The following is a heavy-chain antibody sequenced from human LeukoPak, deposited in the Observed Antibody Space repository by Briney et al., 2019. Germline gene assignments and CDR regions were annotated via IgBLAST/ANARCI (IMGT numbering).Heavy chain of an antibody. V-gene: IGHV4-61*02. D-gene: IGHD3-3*01. CDR1: GGSISSGSYY. CDR2: IYTSGST. CDR3: ARRSVVIIPPFYYYYMDV. J-gene: IGHJ6*03. Sequence: SQTLSPTCTVSGGSISSGSYYWSWIRQPAGKGLEWIGRIYTSGSTNYNPSLKSRVTISVDTSKNQFSLKLSSVTAADTAVYYCARRSVVIIPPFYYYYMDVWGKGTTVTVSS.